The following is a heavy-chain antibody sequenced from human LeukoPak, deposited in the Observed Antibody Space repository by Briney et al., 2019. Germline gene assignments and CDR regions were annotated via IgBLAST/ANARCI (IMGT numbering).Heavy chain of an antibody. D-gene: IGHD3-22*01. J-gene: IGHJ2*01. CDR1: GGSISSSSYY. Sequence: SSQTLSLICTVSGGSISSSSYYWGWIRQPPGKGLEWIGSIYYSGSTYYNPSLKSRVTISVDTSKNQFSLKLSSVTAADTAVYYCARVLYYYDSSGLTPYWYFDLWGRGTLVTVSS. CDR2: IYYSGST. CDR3: ARVLYYYDSSGLTPYWYFDL. V-gene: IGHV4-39*07.